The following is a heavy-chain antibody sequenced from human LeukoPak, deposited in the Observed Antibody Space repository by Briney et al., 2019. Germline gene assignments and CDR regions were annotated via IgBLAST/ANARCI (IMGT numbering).Heavy chain of an antibody. Sequence: ASVKVSCKASGYTFSSYGFDWVRQAPGQGLEWMGWISANNGNTKYTEKLQDRVTMTTDTSTSTAYMELRSLTSDDTAVYYCARDDYGDYPPYYCDYWGQGTLVTVSS. J-gene: IGHJ4*02. CDR3: ARDDYGDYPPYYCDY. D-gene: IGHD4-17*01. V-gene: IGHV1-18*04. CDR2: ISANNGNT. CDR1: GYTFSSYG.